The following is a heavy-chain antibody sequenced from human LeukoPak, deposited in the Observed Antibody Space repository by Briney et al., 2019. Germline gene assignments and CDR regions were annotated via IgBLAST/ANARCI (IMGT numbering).Heavy chain of an antibody. D-gene: IGHD3-10*01. V-gene: IGHV1-46*01. J-gene: IGHJ5*02. CDR3: ARSDNMERTRTLWFGESFNWFDP. CDR1: GYTFTNYY. Sequence: ASAKVSCKASGYTFTNYYMHWVRQAPGQGLEWMGIINPSGGSTSYAQKFQGRVTMTRDASRSTVYMELSSLRSEDTAVYYCARSDNMERTRTLWFGESFNWFDPWGQGTLVTVSS. CDR2: INPSGGST.